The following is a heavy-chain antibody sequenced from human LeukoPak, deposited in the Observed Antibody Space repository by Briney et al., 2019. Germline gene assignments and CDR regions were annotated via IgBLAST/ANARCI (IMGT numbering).Heavy chain of an antibody. CDR2: IIPILGIA. D-gene: IGHD2-2*01. J-gene: IGHJ3*02. CDR1: GGTFSSYT. Sequence: ASVKVSCKASGGTFSSYTISWVRQAPGQGLEWVGRIIPILGIANYAQKFQGRVTITADKSTSTAYMELSSLRSEDTAVYYCASPRALYCSTTSCQTANGAFDIWGQGTKVTVSS. CDR3: ASPRALYCSTTSCQTANGAFDI. V-gene: IGHV1-69*02.